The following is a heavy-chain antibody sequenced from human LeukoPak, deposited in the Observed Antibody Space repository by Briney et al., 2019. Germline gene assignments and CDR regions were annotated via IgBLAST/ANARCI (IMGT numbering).Heavy chain of an antibody. V-gene: IGHV3-64*01. CDR2: ISSNGGST. CDR3: ATTRLDLSGIH. D-gene: IGHD1-1*01. CDR1: GFTFSSDA. Sequence: PGGSLRLACAASGFTFSSDAMHWGRQAPGKGLEYVSAISSNGGSTYYANSVKGRFTISRDNSKNTLYLQMGSLRAEDMAVYYCATTRLDLSGIHWGERNLVTVSS. J-gene: IGHJ1*01.